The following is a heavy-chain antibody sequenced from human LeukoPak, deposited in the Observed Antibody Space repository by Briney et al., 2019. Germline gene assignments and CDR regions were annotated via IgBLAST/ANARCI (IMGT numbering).Heavy chain of an antibody. D-gene: IGHD1-26*01. CDR2: TYPSGGST. CDR1: GYTFTTYY. CDR3: ARVPRELLAH. V-gene: IGHV1-46*01. Sequence: GASVKVSCKASGYTFTTYYMSWVRQAPGQGLEWMGITYPSGGSTTYAQKFQGRVTMTRDTSTSTVYMELNNLRPEDTAVYYCARVPRELLAHWGQGTLVTVSS. J-gene: IGHJ4*02.